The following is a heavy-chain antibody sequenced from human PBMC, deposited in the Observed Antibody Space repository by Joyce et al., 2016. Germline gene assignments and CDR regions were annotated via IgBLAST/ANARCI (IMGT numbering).Heavy chain of an antibody. CDR1: GYTFTYNY. Sequence: QVQLMQSGPEMKNHGASVRVSCKASGYTFTYNYIHWVRQAPGQGPEWMGWINTNAGGTDYAQKFHGRVTMTRDTSISTAYMELSRLRSDDTAVYFCARALSGDVFDFWGQGTMVTVSS. CDR2: INTNAGGT. J-gene: IGHJ3*01. V-gene: IGHV1-2*02. CDR3: ARALSGDVFDF. D-gene: IGHD1-26*01.